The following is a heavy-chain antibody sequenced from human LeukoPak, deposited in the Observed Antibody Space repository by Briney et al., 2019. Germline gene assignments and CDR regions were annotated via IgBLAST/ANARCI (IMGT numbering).Heavy chain of an antibody. CDR2: IIPILGIA. J-gene: IGHJ4*02. D-gene: IGHD6-19*01. CDR3: ARGIAVAEGPIDY. Sequence: GSSVKVSCKASGGTFSSYAISWVRQAPGQGLEWMGRIIPILGIANYAQKFQGRVTITADKSTSTAYMELSSLRSEDTAVYYCARGIAVAEGPIDYWGQGTLVTVSS. CDR1: GGTFSSYA. V-gene: IGHV1-69*04.